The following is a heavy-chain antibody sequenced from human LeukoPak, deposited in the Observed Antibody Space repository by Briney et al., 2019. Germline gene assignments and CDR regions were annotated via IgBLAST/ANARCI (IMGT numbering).Heavy chain of an antibody. Sequence: SETLSLTCTVSGGSISSYYWSWIRQPPGKGLEWIGYIYYCGSTNYNPSLKSRVTISVDTSKNQFSLKLSSVTAADTAVYYCARDGNVLRYFGYGMDVWGQGTTVTVSS. CDR3: ARDGNVLRYFGYGMDV. CDR2: IYYCGST. CDR1: GGSISSYY. D-gene: IGHD3-9*01. V-gene: IGHV4-59*01. J-gene: IGHJ6*02.